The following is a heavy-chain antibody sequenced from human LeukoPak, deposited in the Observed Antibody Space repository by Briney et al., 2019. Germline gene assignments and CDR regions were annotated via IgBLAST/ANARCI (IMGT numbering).Heavy chain of an antibody. D-gene: IGHD3-9*01. CDR1: GFHFKTYV. J-gene: IGHJ4*02. V-gene: IGHV3-30*02. CDR3: AKDRRRDDVLTGSFSD. CDR2: IRFDVTNK. Sequence: GDSLRLSCAASGFHFKTYVMHGVRQAPRRGLAWVAFIRFDVTNKYYADFVKGRFTISRDNSKNTLYLQMNSLRAEDTAVYNCAKDRRRDDVLTGSFSDWGQGTLVTVSS.